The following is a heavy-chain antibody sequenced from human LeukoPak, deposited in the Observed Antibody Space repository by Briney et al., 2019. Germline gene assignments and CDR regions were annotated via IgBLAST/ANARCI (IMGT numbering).Heavy chain of an antibody. CDR2: IRYDGSNK. V-gene: IGHV3-30*02. D-gene: IGHD5-12*01. CDR3: AKSGYDFGGWFDP. J-gene: IGHJ5*02. Sequence: GGSLRLSCAASGFTFSSYEMNWVRQAPGKGLEWVAFIRYDGSNKYYADSVKGRFTISRDNSKNTLYLQMNSLRAEDTAVYYCAKSGYDFGGWFDPWGQGTLVTVSS. CDR1: GFTFSSYE.